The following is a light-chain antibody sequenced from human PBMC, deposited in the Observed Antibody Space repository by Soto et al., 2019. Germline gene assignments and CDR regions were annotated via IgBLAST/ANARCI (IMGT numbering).Light chain of an antibody. J-gene: IGLJ1*01. CDR1: SSDVGGYNY. CDR2: DVS. Sequence: ARTQPASVSGAHGQSITISCTGTSSDVGGYNYVSWYQQHPGKAPKLMIYDVSNRPSGVSNRFSGSKSGNTASLTISGLQAEDEADYYCSSYTSSSTPFVFGTGTKVTVL. CDR3: SSYTSSSTPFV. V-gene: IGLV2-14*01.